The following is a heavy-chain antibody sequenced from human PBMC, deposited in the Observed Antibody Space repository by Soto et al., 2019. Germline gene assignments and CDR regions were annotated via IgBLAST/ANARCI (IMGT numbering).Heavy chain of an antibody. CDR1: GFTFSSYG. V-gene: IGHV3-30*03. Sequence: PGGSLRLSCAASGFTFSSYGMHWVRQAPGKGLEWVAVISYDGSNKYYADSVKGRFTISRDNSKNTLYLQMNSLRADDTAVYYCARESPPADYWGQGTLVTVSS. J-gene: IGHJ4*02. CDR2: ISYDGSNK. CDR3: ARESPPADY.